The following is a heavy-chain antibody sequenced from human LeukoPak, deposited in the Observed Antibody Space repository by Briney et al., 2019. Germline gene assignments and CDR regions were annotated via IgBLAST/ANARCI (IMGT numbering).Heavy chain of an antibody. D-gene: IGHD6-13*01. Sequence: PSETLSLTCTVSGGSISSYYWSWIRQPPGKGLEWIGYIYYSGSTYYNPSLKSRVTISVDTSKNQFSLKLSSVTAADTAVYYCAIQAGYSSSWQTNWGQGTLVTVSS. V-gene: IGHV4-59*12. J-gene: IGHJ4*02. CDR3: AIQAGYSSSWQTN. CDR1: GGSISSYY. CDR2: IYYSGST.